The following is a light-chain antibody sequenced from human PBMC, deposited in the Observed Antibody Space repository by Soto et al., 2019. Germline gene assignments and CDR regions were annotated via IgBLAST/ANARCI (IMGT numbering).Light chain of an antibody. CDR3: QVWDISSDQYL. Sequence: SYELTQPPSVSVAPGQTARITCGGTNIGSKSVHWYQPRPGQAPVLVLYDDSNRPSGIPERFSGSNSGSTATLTISSVEAGDEADYFCQVWDISSDQYLFGTGTKLTVL. CDR2: DDS. V-gene: IGLV3-21*02. CDR1: NIGSKS. J-gene: IGLJ1*01.